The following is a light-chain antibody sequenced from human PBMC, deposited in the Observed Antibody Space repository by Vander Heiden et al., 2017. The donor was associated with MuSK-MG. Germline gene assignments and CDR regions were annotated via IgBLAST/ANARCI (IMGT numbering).Light chain of an antibody. J-gene: IGKJ2*01. CDR3: QQRSKGSRT. CDR1: QSVSSY. CDR2: DAS. Sequence: EIVLTQSPATLSLSPGERATLSCRASQSVSSYLAWYQQKPGQAPRLLIYDASNRATGIPARFSGSGSGTDFTLTISSLEPEDFAVYYCQQRSKGSRTFGQGTKLEIK. V-gene: IGKV3-11*01.